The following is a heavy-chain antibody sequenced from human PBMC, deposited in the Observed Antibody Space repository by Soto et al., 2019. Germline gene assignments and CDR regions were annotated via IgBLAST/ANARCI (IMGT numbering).Heavy chain of an antibody. Sequence: EVQLVESGGDLVQPGGSLRLSCAASGFTFSSYWMHWGRQVPGKGLEWVARINGDGSITSHADSVTGRFTISRDNAKDTLDLQMRSLRAEDTGVYYCARAETTKYDSSGYGYWGQGVRVIVSS. V-gene: IGHV3-74*03. J-gene: IGHJ1*01. CDR1: GFTFSSYW. D-gene: IGHD3-22*01. CDR2: INGDGSIT. CDR3: ARAETTKYDSSGYGY.